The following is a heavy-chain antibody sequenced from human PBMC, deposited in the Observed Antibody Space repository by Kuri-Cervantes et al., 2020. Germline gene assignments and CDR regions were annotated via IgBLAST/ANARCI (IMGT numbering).Heavy chain of an antibody. CDR3: ARKMATRSYYYYNGLDV. CDR2: ISSSGNTI. Sequence: GGSLRLSCAASGFTFSSYGMHWVRQAPGKGLERASYISSSGNTIYYADSVKGRFTISRDDAKNSLYLQMNSLRAEDTAMYYCARKMATRSYYYYNGLDVWGQGTTVTVSS. J-gene: IGHJ6*02. CDR1: GFTFSSYG. V-gene: IGHV3-48*04. D-gene: IGHD5-24*01.